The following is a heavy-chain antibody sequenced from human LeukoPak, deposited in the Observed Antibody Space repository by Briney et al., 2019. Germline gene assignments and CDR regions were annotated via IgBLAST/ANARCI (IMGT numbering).Heavy chain of an antibody. D-gene: IGHD1-26*01. Sequence: GGSLRLSCAASGFTFSDYYMSWIRQAPGKGLEWVSYISSSGSTIYYADSVKGRFTISRDNAKNSLYLQMNSLRAEDTAVHYCAREATTGLIDYWGQGTLVTVSS. J-gene: IGHJ4*02. CDR1: GFTFSDYY. CDR3: AREATTGLIDY. CDR2: ISSSGSTI. V-gene: IGHV3-11*01.